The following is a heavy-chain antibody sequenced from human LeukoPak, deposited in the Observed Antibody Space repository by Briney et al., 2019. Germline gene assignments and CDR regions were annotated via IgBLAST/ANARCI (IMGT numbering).Heavy chain of an antibody. D-gene: IGHD4/OR15-4a*01. CDR2: IYYTGST. J-gene: IGHJ4*02. CDR3: ARGVPFDY. Sequence: SETLSLTCTVSGGSISTYYWSWIRQPPGKGLEWIGNIYYTGSTNYNPSLKSRVTISVDTSKNQFSLKLSSVTAADTAVYYCARGVPFDYWGQGTLVTVSS. V-gene: IGHV4-59*01. CDR1: GGSISTYY.